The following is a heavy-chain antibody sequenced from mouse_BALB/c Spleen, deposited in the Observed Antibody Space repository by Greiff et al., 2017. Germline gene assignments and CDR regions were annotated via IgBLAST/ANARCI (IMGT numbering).Heavy chain of an antibody. J-gene: IGHJ3*01. D-gene: IGHD2-4*01. CDR1: GFSLTSYG. CDR3: ARDSMITTWFAY. V-gene: IGHV2-9*02. CDR2: IWAGGST. Sequence: VKVIESGPGLVAPSQSLSITCTVSGFSLTSYGVHWVRQPPGKGLEWLGVIWAGGSTNYNSALMSRLSISKDNSKSQVFLKMNSLQTDDTAMYYCARDSMITTWFAYWGQGTLVTVSA.